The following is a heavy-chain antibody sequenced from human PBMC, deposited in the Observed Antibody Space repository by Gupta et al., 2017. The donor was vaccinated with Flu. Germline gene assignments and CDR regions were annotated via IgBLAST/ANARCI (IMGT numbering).Heavy chain of an antibody. CDR2: SYTSGST. V-gene: IGHV4-4*07. D-gene: IGHD2-8*01. J-gene: IGHJ4*02. Sequence: RQPAGKGLEWIGRSYTSGSTNYNPSLKSRVTMSVDTSKNQFSLKLSSVTAADTAVYYCARVRCTNGVCYVFDYWGQGTLVTVSS. CDR3: ARVRCTNGVCYVFDY.